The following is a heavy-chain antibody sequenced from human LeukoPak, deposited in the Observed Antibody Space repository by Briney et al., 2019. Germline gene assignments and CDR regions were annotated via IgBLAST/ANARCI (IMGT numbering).Heavy chain of an antibody. D-gene: IGHD3-22*01. CDR2: IYSGGST. CDR3: ARDFDSSGYLGAFDI. J-gene: IGHJ3*02. V-gene: IGHV3-66*01. Sequence: PGGSLRLSCAASGFTVSSKYMSWVRQAPGKGLEWVSVIYSGGSTYYADSVKGRFTISRDNSKNTLYLQMNSLRAEDTAVYYCARDFDSSGYLGAFDIWGQGTMVTVSS. CDR1: GFTVSSKY.